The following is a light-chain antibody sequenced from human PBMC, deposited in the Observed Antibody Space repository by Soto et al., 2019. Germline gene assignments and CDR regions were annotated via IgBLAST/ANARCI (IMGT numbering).Light chain of an antibody. Sequence: QSVLTQPPSASGTPGQRVTISCSGSSSNIGSNYVYWYQQLPGTAPKLLIYKSTQRPSGVPDRFSGSKSGTSAFLAISGLRSEDEADYYCATWVDSLSGPVFGGGTKLTVL. J-gene: IGLJ2*01. V-gene: IGLV1-47*01. CDR3: ATWVDSLSGPV. CDR1: SSNIGSNY. CDR2: KST.